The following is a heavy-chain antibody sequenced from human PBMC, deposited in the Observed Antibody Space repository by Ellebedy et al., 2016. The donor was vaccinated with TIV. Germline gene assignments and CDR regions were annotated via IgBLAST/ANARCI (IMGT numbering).Heavy chain of an antibody. CDR2: INQDGSGK. D-gene: IGHD1-26*01. J-gene: IGHJ4*02. CDR3: VRTGMGARSI. V-gene: IGHV3-7*01. CDR1: GFTFGSYW. Sequence: GESLKISCAASGFTFGSYWMKWVRQAPGKGLEWVANINQDGSGKYYVDSVKGRFTISRDNAKNSLYLQMSSLSAEDTAVYYCVRTGMGARSIWGQGTLVTVSS.